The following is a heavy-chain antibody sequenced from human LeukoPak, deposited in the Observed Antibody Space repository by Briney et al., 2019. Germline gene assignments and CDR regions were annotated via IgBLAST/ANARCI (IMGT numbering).Heavy chain of an antibody. J-gene: IGHJ5*02. CDR3: ARALRYFDWLSTSPEYNWFDP. D-gene: IGHD3-9*01. CDR1: GFTFSSYS. V-gene: IGHV3-48*01. CDR2: ISSSRSTI. Sequence: GGSLRLSCAASGFTFSSYSMNWVRQAPGKGLEGVSYISSSRSTIYYADSVKGRFTISRDNAKNSLYLQMNSLRAEDTAVYYCARALRYFDWLSTSPEYNWFDPWGQGTLVTVSS.